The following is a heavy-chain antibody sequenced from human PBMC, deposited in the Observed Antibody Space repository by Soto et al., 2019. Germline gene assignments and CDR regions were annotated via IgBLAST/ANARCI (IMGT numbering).Heavy chain of an antibody. V-gene: IGHV3-30-3*01. Sequence: QVQLVESGGGVVQPGRSLRLSCAASGFTFSSYAMHWVRQAPGKGLEWVAVISYDGSNKYYADSVKGRFTISRDNSKNTLYLQINSLGDEDTAVYYCARALGYSSSWGDLGWFDPWRQGPLVTVSS. CDR2: ISYDGSNK. CDR3: ARALGYSSSWGDLGWFDP. D-gene: IGHD6-13*01. CDR1: GFTFSSYA. J-gene: IGHJ5*02.